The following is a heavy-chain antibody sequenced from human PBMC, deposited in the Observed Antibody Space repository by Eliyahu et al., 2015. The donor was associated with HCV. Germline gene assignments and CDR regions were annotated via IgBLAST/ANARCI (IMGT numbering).Heavy chain of an antibody. D-gene: IGHD6-19*01. CDR2: MNPNSGNT. Sequence: QVQLVQSGAEVKKPGASVKVSXKASGXTFXSYDINWVRQATGQGLEWMGWMNPNSGNTGYAQKFQGRVTMTRNTSISTAYMELSSLRSEDTAVYYCARVGARWLATFDYWGQGTLVTVSS. J-gene: IGHJ4*02. CDR3: ARVGARWLATFDY. CDR1: GXTFXSYD. V-gene: IGHV1-8*01.